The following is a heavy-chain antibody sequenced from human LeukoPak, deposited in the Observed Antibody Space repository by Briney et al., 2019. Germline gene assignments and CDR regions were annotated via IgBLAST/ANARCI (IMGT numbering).Heavy chain of an antibody. J-gene: IGHJ4*02. Sequence: ASVKVSCKASGYTFTSYDINWVRQATGQGLEWMGWMNPNSGNTGYAQKFQGRVTITRNTSISTAYMELSRLRSDDTAVYYCARDSNWDIVVVPAAFDYWGQGTLVTVSS. D-gene: IGHD2-2*01. V-gene: IGHV1-8*03. CDR3: ARDSNWDIVVVPAAFDY. CDR2: MNPNSGNT. CDR1: GYTFTSYD.